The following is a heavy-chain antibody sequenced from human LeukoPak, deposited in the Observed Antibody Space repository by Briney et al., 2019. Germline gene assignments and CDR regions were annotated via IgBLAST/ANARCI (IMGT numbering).Heavy chain of an antibody. D-gene: IGHD3-10*01. V-gene: IGHV4-34*01. CDR1: VGSSSGYY. Sequence: SETLSLTCAVYVGSSSGYYWSWIRQPPGKGLEWIGEINHSGSTNYNSSLKSRVTISVDTSKNQFSLKLSSVTAADTAVYYCARGYYGSGSHCCHMDVWGKGTTITVS. J-gene: IGHJ6*03. CDR2: INHSGST. CDR3: ARGYYGSGSHCCHMDV.